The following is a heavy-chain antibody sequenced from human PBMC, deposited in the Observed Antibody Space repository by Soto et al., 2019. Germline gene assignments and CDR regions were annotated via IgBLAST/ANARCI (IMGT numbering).Heavy chain of an antibody. Sequence: PSETLSLTCTVSGGSISSYYWSWIRQPPGKGLEWIGYIYYSGSTNYNPSLKSRVTISVDTSKNQFSLKLSSGTAADTAVYYCARDRPLYTYYYDSSGYWHAGLDYWGQGTLVTVSS. CDR2: IYYSGST. V-gene: IGHV4-59*01. J-gene: IGHJ4*02. D-gene: IGHD3-22*01. CDR3: ARDRPLYTYYYDSSGYWHAGLDY. CDR1: GGSISSYY.